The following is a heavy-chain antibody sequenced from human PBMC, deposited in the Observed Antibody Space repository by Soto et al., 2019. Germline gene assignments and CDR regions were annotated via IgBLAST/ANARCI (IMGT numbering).Heavy chain of an antibody. Sequence: QVQLVESGGGVVQPGRSLRLSCAASGFTFSSYGMHWVRQAPGKGLEWVAVISYDGSNKYYADSVKGRFTISRDNSKNTRYLQMNSLRAEDTAVYYCAKGGVARYYYYGMDVWGQGTTVTVSS. CDR2: ISYDGSNK. CDR3: AKGGVARYYYYGMDV. J-gene: IGHJ6*02. D-gene: IGHD2-15*01. CDR1: GFTFSSYG. V-gene: IGHV3-30*18.